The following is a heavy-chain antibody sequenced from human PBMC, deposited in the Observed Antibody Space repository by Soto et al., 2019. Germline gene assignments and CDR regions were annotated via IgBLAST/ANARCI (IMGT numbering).Heavy chain of an antibody. CDR3: ARDLHADYAYIWGGYPI. J-gene: IGHJ3*02. V-gene: IGHV3-30-3*01. CDR1: GFTFSSYA. CDR2: ISFDGSNK. D-gene: IGHD3-16*02. Sequence: QVQLVESGGGVVQFGRSLRLSCAASGFTFSSYAMNWVRQAPGKGLEWVALISFDGSNKYYADSVKGRFTISRDNSKNTLYLQMNSLRPEDTAVYCCARDLHADYAYIWGGYPIWGQGTMVTVSS.